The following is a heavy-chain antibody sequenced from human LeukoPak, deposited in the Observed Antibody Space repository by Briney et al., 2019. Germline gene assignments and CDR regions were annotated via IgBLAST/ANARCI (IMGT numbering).Heavy chain of an antibody. D-gene: IGHD1-26*01. CDR3: ARGGDIVGATRSAFDL. CDR1: GFTVSSNY. J-gene: IGHJ3*01. CDR2: IASGGTT. V-gene: IGHV3-53*01. Sequence: GGSLRLSCAASGFTVSSNYMSWVRQAPGKGLEWVSVIASGGTTYYADSVKGRFAISRDNSKNTLYLQMNDLRAEDTAVFYCARGGDIVGATRSAFDLWGQGTMVTVSS.